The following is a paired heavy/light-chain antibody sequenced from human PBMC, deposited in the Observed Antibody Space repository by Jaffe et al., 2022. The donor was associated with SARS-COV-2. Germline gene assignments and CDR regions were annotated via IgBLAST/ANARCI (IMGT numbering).Heavy chain of an antibody. Sequence: EVQLLESGGGLVQPGGSLRLSCSASGFSFSSFAMTWVRQAPGKGLESVSTISGPADSTFYADSVKGRFTISRDNSKNTLYLEMTSLRAEDTAVYYCAKEGSSTSAFDYWGQGTLITVSS. J-gene: IGHJ4*02. CDR2: ISGPADST. D-gene: IGHD2-2*01. V-gene: IGHV3-23*01. CDR3: AKEGSSTSAFDY. CDR1: GFSFSSFA.
Light chain of an antibody. CDR3: QQYSTYQRT. CDR1: QGISNW. V-gene: IGKV1-5*03. CDR2: KAS. Sequence: DIQMTQSPSTLSAFEGDRVTITCRASQGISNWLAWYQQKPGKAPKLLIYKASSLQSGVPSRFSGSGSGTEFTLTISSLQPDDFATYYCQQYSTYQRTFGQGTKVEFK. J-gene: IGKJ1*01.